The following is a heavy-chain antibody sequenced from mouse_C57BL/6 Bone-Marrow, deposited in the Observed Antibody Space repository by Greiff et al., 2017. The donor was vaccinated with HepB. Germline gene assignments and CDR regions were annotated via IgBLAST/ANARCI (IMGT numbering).Heavy chain of an antibody. Sequence: EVKVEESGPGLVKPSQTVFLTCTVTGISITTGNYRWSWIRQFPGNKLEWIGYIYYSGTITYNPSLTSRTTITRDTPKNQFFLEMNSLTAEDTATYYCAREGDYFFFDYWGQGTTLTVSS. J-gene: IGHJ2*01. CDR1: GISITTGNYR. V-gene: IGHV3-5*01. CDR2: IYYSGTI. D-gene: IGHD1-1*01. CDR3: AREGDYFFFDY.